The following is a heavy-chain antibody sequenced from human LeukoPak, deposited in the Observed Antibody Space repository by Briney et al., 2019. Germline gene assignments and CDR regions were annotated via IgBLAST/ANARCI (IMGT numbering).Heavy chain of an antibody. CDR1: GFTFSSYG. CDR3: ARTHYDFWSGYPTCFDY. Sequence: PGGSLRLSCAASGFTFSSYGMHWVRQAPGKGLEWVAVTWFDGSNKYYADSVKGRFTISRDNSKNTLYLQMNSLRAEDTAVYYCARTHYDFWSGYPTCFDYWGQGTLVTVSS. V-gene: IGHV3-33*01. CDR2: TWFDGSNK. J-gene: IGHJ4*02. D-gene: IGHD3-3*01.